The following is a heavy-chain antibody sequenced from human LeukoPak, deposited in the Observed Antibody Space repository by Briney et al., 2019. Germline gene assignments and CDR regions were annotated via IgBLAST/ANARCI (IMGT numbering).Heavy chain of an antibody. J-gene: IGHJ1*01. CDR2: INPNSGGT. V-gene: IGHV1-2*02. Sequence: ASVKVSCKASGYTFTGYYMHWVRQAPGQGLEWMGWINPNSGGTNYAQKFQGRVTMTRDTSISTAYMELSRLRSDDTAVYYCARVSLHYDILTGYRAEYFQHWGQGTLVTVSS. CDR3: ARVSLHYDILTGYRAEYFQH. CDR1: GYTFTGYY. D-gene: IGHD3-9*01.